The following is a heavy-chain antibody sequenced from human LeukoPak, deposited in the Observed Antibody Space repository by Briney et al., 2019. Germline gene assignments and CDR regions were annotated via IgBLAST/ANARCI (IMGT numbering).Heavy chain of an antibody. CDR2: IIPIFGTA. V-gene: IGHV1-69*13. D-gene: IGHD6-19*01. CDR3: ARDRRIAVAVFHLDY. CDR1: GGTFSSYA. Sequence: SVKVSCKASGGTFSSYAISWVRQAPGQGLEWMGGIIPIFGTANYAQKFQGRVTITADESTSTAYMELSSLRSEDTAVYYCARDRRIAVAVFHLDYWGQGTLVTVSS. J-gene: IGHJ4*02.